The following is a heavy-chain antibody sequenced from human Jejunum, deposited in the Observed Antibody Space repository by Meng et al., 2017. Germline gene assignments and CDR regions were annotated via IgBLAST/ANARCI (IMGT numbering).Heavy chain of an antibody. Sequence: GEFLKIPCAAPGFTFSSCWMTWVRQAPGKGLEWVANIKQDGSEKLYVDSVKGRFTISRDNAKNSLYLQMSSLRAEDTAVYYCAREKWGGHFVFDLWGQGTMVTVSS. CDR1: GFTFSSCW. J-gene: IGHJ3*01. D-gene: IGHD3-16*01. CDR2: IKQDGSEK. CDR3: AREKWGGHFVFDL. V-gene: IGHV3-7*01.